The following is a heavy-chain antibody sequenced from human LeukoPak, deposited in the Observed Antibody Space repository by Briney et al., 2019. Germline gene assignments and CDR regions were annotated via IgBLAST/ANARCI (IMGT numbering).Heavy chain of an antibody. CDR3: ARDSYDFWSGYSPNWFDP. Sequence: PGGSLRLSCAASGFTFSSYSMNWVRQAPGKGLEWVSSISSSSSYIYYADSVKGRFTISRDNAKNSLYLQMNSLRAEDTAVCYCARDSYDFWSGYSPNWFDPWGQGTLVTVSS. CDR1: GFTFSSYS. V-gene: IGHV3-21*01. CDR2: ISSSSSYI. J-gene: IGHJ5*02. D-gene: IGHD3-3*01.